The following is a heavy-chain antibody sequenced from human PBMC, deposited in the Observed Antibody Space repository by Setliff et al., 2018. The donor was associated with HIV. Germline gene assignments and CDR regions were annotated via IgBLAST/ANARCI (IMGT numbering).Heavy chain of an antibody. J-gene: IGHJ3*02. Sequence: GGSLRLSCAASGFTFSAYSMTWFRQAPGKGLLWVSRINGDGDTTYYADSVKGRFTISRDNAQNTLYLQMNSLRAEDTAVYYCARAGSDYAYDIWGQGTKVTVSS. D-gene: IGHD2-21*02. V-gene: IGHV3-74*01. CDR1: GFTFSAYS. CDR2: INGDGDTT. CDR3: ARAGSDYAYDI.